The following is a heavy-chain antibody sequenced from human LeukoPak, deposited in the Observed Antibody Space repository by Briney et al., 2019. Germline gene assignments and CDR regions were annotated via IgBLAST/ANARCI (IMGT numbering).Heavy chain of an antibody. V-gene: IGHV3-23*01. Sequence: PGRSLRLSCAASGFTFSSYGMHWVRQAPGKGLEWVSAISGSGGSTYYADSVKGRFTISRDNSKNTLYLQMNSLRAEDTAVYYCAKALIAARPWGYFDYWGQGTLVTVSS. CDR2: ISGSGGST. J-gene: IGHJ4*02. D-gene: IGHD6-6*01. CDR3: AKALIAARPWGYFDY. CDR1: GFTFSSYG.